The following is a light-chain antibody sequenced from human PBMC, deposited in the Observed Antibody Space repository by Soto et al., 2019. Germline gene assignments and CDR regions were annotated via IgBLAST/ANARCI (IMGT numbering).Light chain of an antibody. V-gene: IGLV2-8*01. J-gene: IGLJ1*01. CDR1: SSDVGAYNY. CDR2: EVS. CDR3: SSYAASNNFV. Sequence: QSALTQPPSASGSPGQSVTISCTGSSSDVGAYNYVSWYQQHPGKAPKVMIYEVSKRPSGVPDRFSGSKSDNTASLTVSGLQAEDEADYYCSSYAASNNFVFGTGTKVTVL.